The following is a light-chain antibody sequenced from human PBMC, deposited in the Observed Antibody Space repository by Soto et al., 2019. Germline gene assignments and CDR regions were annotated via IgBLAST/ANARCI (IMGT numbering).Light chain of an antibody. J-gene: IGKJ1*01. Sequence: EIVSTQSPGTLPLSPGERATLSCRASQSVSSSYLAWYQQKPGQAPRLLIYGASSRATGIPDRFTGSGSGTDFTLTISRLEPEDFAVFYCHQYGSSPQTFGQGTKVDIK. CDR2: GAS. V-gene: IGKV3-20*01. CDR1: QSVSSSY. CDR3: HQYGSSPQT.